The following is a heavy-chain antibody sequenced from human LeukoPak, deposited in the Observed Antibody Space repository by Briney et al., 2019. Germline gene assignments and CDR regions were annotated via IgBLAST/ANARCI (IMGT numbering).Heavy chain of an antibody. CDR1: GFTFSNYW. V-gene: IGHV3-7*01. Sequence: GGSLRLSCAASGFTFSNYWMNWVRQAPGKGLEWVANIKQDGSEKYYVDSVKGRFTISRDNSKNTLFLQMNSLRAEDTAVYYCAKDVERLPFYFDYWGQGTLVTVSS. CDR2: IKQDGSEK. J-gene: IGHJ4*02. CDR3: AKDVERLPFYFDY. D-gene: IGHD5-12*01.